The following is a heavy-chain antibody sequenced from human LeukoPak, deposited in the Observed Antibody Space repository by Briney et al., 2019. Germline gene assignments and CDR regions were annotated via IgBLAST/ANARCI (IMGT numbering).Heavy chain of an antibody. CDR2: VSAYNGNT. CDR3: AKDYYGSGSYYNGVNFDY. D-gene: IGHD3-10*01. CDR1: GYTFTSYG. V-gene: IGHV1-18*01. Sequence: ASVKLSCKASGYTFTSYGISWVRQAPGQGLEWMGWVSAYNGNTNYAQKLQGRVTMTTDTSTSTAYMELRSLRSDDTAVYYCAKDYYGSGSYYNGVNFDYWGQGTLVTVSS. J-gene: IGHJ4*02.